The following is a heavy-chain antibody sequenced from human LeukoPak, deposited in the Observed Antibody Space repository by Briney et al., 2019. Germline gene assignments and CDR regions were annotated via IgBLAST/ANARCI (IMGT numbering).Heavy chain of an antibody. Sequence: GGSLRLSCAASGFTFSSYSMNWVRQAPGKGLEWVSSISSTSSYISYADSVKGRFTISRDNAENSLYLQMNSLRAEDSAVYYCAREIPYSGSYYDYWGQGTLVTVSS. V-gene: IGHV3-21*01. CDR1: GFTFSSYS. D-gene: IGHD1-26*01. CDR2: ISSTSSYI. J-gene: IGHJ4*02. CDR3: AREIPYSGSYYDY.